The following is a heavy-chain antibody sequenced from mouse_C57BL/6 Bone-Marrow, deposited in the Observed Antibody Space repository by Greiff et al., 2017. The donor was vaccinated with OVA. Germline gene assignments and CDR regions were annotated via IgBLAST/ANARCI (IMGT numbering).Heavy chain of an antibody. J-gene: IGHJ2*01. V-gene: IGHV1-19*01. CDR2: INPYNGGT. CDR3: ARGHITTVVRGDY. CDR1: GYTFTDYY. D-gene: IGHD1-1*01. Sequence: EVQLQESGPVLVKPGASVKMSCKASGYTFTDYYMNWVKQSHGKSLEWIGVINPYNGGTSYNQKFKGKATLTVDKSSSTAYMELNSLTSEDSAVYYCARGHITTVVRGDYWGQGTTLTVSS.